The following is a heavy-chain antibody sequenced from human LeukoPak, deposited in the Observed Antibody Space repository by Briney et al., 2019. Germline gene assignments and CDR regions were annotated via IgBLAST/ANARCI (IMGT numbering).Heavy chain of an antibody. CDR1: GFTFSNYG. D-gene: IGHD3-10*01. Sequence: SGGSLRLSCAASGFTFSNYGMHWVRQAPGKGLEWVSTISGSGGSTYYADSVKGRFTISRDNSKNTLYLQMNSLRAEDTAVYYCAKKRGSGSLYFDYWGQGTLVTVSS. CDR3: AKKRGSGSLYFDY. CDR2: ISGSGGST. V-gene: IGHV3-23*01. J-gene: IGHJ4*02.